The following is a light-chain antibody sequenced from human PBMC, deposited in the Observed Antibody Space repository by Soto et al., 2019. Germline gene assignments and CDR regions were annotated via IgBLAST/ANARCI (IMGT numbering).Light chain of an antibody. V-gene: IGLV1-40*01. J-gene: IGLJ1*01. CDR1: SSNIGAGYE. Sequence: QSVLTQPPSVSGAPGQRVTISCTGSSSNIGAGYEVHWFQQLPGTAPKLLIYGNTNRPSGVPDRFSGSKSDTSASPAITGLQPEDEADYYCQSYDSSLSVLYVFGTGTKVTV. CDR2: GNT. CDR3: QSYDSSLSVLYV.